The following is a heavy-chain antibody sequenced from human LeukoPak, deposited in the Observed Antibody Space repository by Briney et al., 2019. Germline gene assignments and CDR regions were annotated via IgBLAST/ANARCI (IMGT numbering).Heavy chain of an antibody. Sequence: GGSLRLSCAASGFTFSSYAMSWVRQAPGKGLEWVSAISGSGGSTYYADSVKGRFTISRDNSKNTLYLQMNSLRAEDTAVYYCAKSGNRDSSGYYYPLCPDYWGQGTLVTVSS. CDR3: AKSGNRDSSGYYYPLCPDY. D-gene: IGHD3-22*01. J-gene: IGHJ4*02. CDR1: GFTFSSYA. CDR2: ISGSGGST. V-gene: IGHV3-23*01.